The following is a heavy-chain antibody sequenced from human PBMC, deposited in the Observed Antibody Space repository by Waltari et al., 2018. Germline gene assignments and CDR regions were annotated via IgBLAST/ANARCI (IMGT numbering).Heavy chain of an antibody. CDR2: ISSSSSYI. J-gene: IGHJ6*03. CDR3: AREGFYYYYYMDV. V-gene: IGHV3-21*01. Sequence: EVQLVESGGGLVKTGGSLRLSCAASGFTFSSYSMTWVRQAPGKGLEWVSSISSSSSYIYYADSVKGRFTISRDNAKNSLYLQMNSLRAEDTAVYYCAREGFYYYYYMDVWGKGTTVTISS. CDR1: GFTFSSYS.